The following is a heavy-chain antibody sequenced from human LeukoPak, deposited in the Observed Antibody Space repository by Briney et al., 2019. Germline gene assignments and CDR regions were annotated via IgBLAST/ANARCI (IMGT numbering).Heavy chain of an antibody. J-gene: IGHJ4*02. V-gene: IGHV4-59*01. CDR2: IYYSGST. Sequence: SETLSLSCTVSDGSISSYYWSWIRQPPVKGLEWIGYIYYSGSTNYNPSLKSRVTISVDTSKNQFSLKLSSVTAADTAVYYCARDRYYYDSSGQRYFDYWGQGTLVTVSS. CDR1: DGSISSYY. D-gene: IGHD3-22*01. CDR3: ARDRYYYDSSGQRYFDY.